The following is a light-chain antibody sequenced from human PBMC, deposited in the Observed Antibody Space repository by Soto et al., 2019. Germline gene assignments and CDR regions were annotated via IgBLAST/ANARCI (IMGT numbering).Light chain of an antibody. V-gene: IGKV3-20*01. CDR3: QQDWSSPLIT. CDR2: GAS. CDR1: QSVSSSY. J-gene: IGKJ5*01. Sequence: EIVLTQSPGTLSLSPGERATLSCRASQSVSSSYLAWYQQKPGQAPRLLIYGASSRATGIPDRFSGSVSGTDFTLTISRLEPEDFAVYYWQQDWSSPLITFGHGRLLDIK.